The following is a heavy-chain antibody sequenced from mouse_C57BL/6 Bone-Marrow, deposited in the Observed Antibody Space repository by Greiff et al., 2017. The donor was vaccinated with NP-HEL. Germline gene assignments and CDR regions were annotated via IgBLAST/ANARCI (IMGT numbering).Heavy chain of an antibody. CDR3: ASLLRFAY. V-gene: IGHV3-6*01. CDR1: GYSITSGYY. Sequence: EVQVVESGPGLVKPSQSLSLTCSVTGYSITSGYYWNWIRQFPGNKLEWMGYISYDGSNNYNPSLKNRISITRDTSKNQFFLKLNSVTTEDTATYYCASLLRFAYWGQGTLVTVSA. CDR2: ISYDGSN. J-gene: IGHJ3*01. D-gene: IGHD6-1*01.